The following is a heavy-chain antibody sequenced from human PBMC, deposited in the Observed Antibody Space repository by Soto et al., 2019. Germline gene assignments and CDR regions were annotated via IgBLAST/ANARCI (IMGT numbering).Heavy chain of an antibody. J-gene: IGHJ6*02. CDR2: ISAYNGNT. D-gene: IGHD3-10*01. Sequence: GASVKVSCKASGYTFTSYGISWVRQAPGQGLEWMGWISAYNGNTNYAQKLQGRVTMTTDTSTSTAYMELRSLRSDDTAVYYCARDSDAGREDRWYYYYGTDVWGQGTTVTVSS. CDR3: ARDSDAGREDRWYYYYGTDV. V-gene: IGHV1-18*01. CDR1: GYTFTSYG.